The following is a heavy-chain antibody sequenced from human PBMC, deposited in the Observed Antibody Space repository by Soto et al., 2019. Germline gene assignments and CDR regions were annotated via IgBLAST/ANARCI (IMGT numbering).Heavy chain of an antibody. CDR3: ARSPYYYALDV. Sequence: GGSLRLSCAASGFTCSTYEMNWVRQAPGKGLEWLSYISRSGSTIYYADSVKGRFTISRDNAKNSLYLQMNSLRAEDTAVYYCARSPYYYALDVWGQGTTVTVSS. V-gene: IGHV3-48*03. CDR1: GFTCSTYE. CDR2: ISRSGSTI. J-gene: IGHJ6*02.